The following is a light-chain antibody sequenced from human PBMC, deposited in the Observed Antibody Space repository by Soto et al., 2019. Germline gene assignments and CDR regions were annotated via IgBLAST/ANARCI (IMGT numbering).Light chain of an antibody. CDR3: QQYSTYSPRT. CDR1: RGISIW. V-gene: IGKV1-5*03. J-gene: IGKJ1*01. Sequence: DLQMTQSPSTLSASVGDRVTITCRASRGISIWLAWYQQKPRKTPKILVYKASWLKSGGPSRFSGSGSWTKFTLTNSSLQPDDFATYYCQQYSTYSPRTFGQGTKVDIK. CDR2: KAS.